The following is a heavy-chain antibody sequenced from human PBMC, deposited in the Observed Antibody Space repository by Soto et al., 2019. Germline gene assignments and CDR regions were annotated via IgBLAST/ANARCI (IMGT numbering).Heavy chain of an antibody. CDR2: INAGNGNT. V-gene: IGHV1-3*01. CDR3: ARDGGYSSSRFDP. Sequence: QVQLVQSGAEVKKPGASVKVSCKASGYTFTSYAMHWVRQAPGQRLEWMGWINAGNGNTKYSQKFQGRVTITRNTSASTAYMELSSLRSEDTAVYYCARDGGYSSSRFDPWGQGTLVTVSS. J-gene: IGHJ5*02. CDR1: GYTFTSYA. D-gene: IGHD6-13*01.